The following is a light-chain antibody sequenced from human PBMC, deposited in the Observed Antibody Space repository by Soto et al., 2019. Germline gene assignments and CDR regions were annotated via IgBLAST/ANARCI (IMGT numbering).Light chain of an antibody. CDR1: SSVVGGYNY. CDR3: SSYTSSSTYV. Sequence: QSALTQPASVSGSPGQSITISCTGTSSVVGGYNYVSWYQQHPGKAPKPMIYDVSDRPSGVSNRFSGSKSGNTASLTTSGLQAEDEADYYCSSYTSSSTYVFGTGTKVTVL. J-gene: IGLJ1*01. CDR2: DVS. V-gene: IGLV2-14*01.